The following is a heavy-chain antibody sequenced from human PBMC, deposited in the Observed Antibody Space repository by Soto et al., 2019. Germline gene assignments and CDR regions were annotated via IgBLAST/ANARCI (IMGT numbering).Heavy chain of an antibody. CDR1: GFTFSGFG. J-gene: IGHJ5*02. V-gene: IGHV3-30*03. D-gene: IGHD6-6*01. CDR3: ARGIAAQNRGWFDP. CDR2: ISYDGSNK. Sequence: GGLLRVSCGAAGFTFSGFGVRWVRQDPGKGLEWVAVISYDGSNKYYADSVKGRFTISRDNSKNTLYLQMSSLRSEDTAVYYCARGIAAQNRGWFDPRGQGTLVTVTS.